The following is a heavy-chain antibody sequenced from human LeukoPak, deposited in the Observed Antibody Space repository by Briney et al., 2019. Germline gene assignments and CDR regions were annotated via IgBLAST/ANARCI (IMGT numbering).Heavy chain of an antibody. CDR2: INPNSGGT. CDR1: GYTFTGYY. Sequence: ASVKVSCKASGYTFTGYYMHWVRQAPGQGLEWMGWINPNSGGTNYAQKFQGRVTMTRDTSISTAYMELSRLRSDDTAVYYCARKEVDTAMDQGGYYYYYYYMDVWGKGTTVTVSS. D-gene: IGHD5-18*01. J-gene: IGHJ6*03. CDR3: ARKEVDTAMDQGGYYYYYYYMDV. V-gene: IGHV1-2*02.